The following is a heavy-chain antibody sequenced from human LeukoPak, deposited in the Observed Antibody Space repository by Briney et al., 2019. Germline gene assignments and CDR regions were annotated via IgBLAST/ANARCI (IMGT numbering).Heavy chain of an antibody. CDR2: ISGSGHYT. CDR3: ARGGVNAVTTAVDY. Sequence: GGSLGLSCAASGFTFSDYYMSWIRQAPGKGLEWVSYISGSGHYTYSADSVKGRFTISRDNGRNSVILQMNSLTAEDTAVYYCARGGVNAVTTAVDYWGQGIQVTVSS. CDR1: GFTFSDYY. J-gene: IGHJ4*02. V-gene: IGHV3-11*05. D-gene: IGHD4-17*01.